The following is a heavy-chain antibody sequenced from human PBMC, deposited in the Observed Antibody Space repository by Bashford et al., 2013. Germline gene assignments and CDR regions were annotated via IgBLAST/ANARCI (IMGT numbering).Heavy chain of an antibody. J-gene: IGHJ6*02. V-gene: IGHV1-2*04. CDR2: INPNSGGT. D-gene: IGHD3-3*01. CDR3: AREGPYNDFWSVAKSSIYYYGMDV. Sequence: WVRQAPGQGLEWMGWINPNSGGTNYAQKFQDWVTMTRDTSISTAYMDLSRLKSDDTAVYFCAREGPYNDFWSVAKSSIYYYGMDVWGQGTTVTVSS.